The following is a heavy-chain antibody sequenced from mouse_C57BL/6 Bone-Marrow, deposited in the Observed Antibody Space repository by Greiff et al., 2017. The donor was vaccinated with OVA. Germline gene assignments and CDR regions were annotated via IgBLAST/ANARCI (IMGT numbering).Heavy chain of an antibody. Sequence: QVQLQQSGAELARPGASVKLSCKASGYTFTSYGISWVKQRTGQGLEWIGEIYPRSGNTYYNEKFKGKATLTADKSSSTAYMELRSLTSEDSAVYFCARPRYSNCGYSYYFDYWGQGTTLTVSS. V-gene: IGHV1-81*01. D-gene: IGHD2-5*01. CDR1: GYTFTSYG. J-gene: IGHJ2*01. CDR2: IYPRSGNT. CDR3: ARPRYSNCGYSYYFDY.